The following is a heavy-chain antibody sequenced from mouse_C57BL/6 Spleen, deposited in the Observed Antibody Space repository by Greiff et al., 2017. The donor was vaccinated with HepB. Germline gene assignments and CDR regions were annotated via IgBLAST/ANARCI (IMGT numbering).Heavy chain of an antibody. CDR3: ARSAAQATYAY. CDR2: IHPNSGST. D-gene: IGHD3-2*02. CDR1: GYTFTSYW. Sequence: QVQLQQPGAELVKPGASVKLSCKASGYTFTSYWMHWVKQRPGQGLEWIGMIHPNSGSTNYNEKFKSKATLTVDKSSSTAYMQLSSLTSEDSAVYYWARSAAQATYAYWGQGTLVTVSA. J-gene: IGHJ3*01. V-gene: IGHV1-64*01.